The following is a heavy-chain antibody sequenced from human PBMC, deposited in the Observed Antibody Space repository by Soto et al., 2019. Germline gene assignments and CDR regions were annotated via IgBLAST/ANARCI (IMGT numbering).Heavy chain of an antibody. CDR2: IHHSGSI. CDR1: GGSISSSSYH. Sequence: SETLSLTCTVSGGSISSSSYHWGWIRQPPGKGLEWIGYIHHSGSILYNPSLKSRVTISVDTSKNQFSLHLSSVTAADTAVYFCAREDDGGDTLDVWGQGTTVTVSS. D-gene: IGHD2-21*02. V-gene: IGHV4-30-4*08. J-gene: IGHJ6*02. CDR3: AREDDGGDTLDV.